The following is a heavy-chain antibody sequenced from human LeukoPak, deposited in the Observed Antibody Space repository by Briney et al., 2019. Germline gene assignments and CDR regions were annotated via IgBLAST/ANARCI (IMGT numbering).Heavy chain of an antibody. CDR1: GGSFSGYY. CDR2: INHSGST. CDR3: ARADNIMVDTAMVTDDH. J-gene: IGHJ4*02. Sequence: SETLSLTCAVYGGSFSGYYWSWIRQPPGKGLEWIGEINHSGSTNYNPSLKSRVTISVDTSKNQFSLKLSSVTAADTAVYYCARADNIMVDTAMVTDDHWGQGTLVTVSS. V-gene: IGHV4-34*01. D-gene: IGHD5-18*01.